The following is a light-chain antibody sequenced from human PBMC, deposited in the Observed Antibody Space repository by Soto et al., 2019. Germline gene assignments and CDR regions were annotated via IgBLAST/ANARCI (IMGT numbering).Light chain of an antibody. CDR2: KAS. CDR3: QQYDSLVT. Sequence: GDRDTITCRASQSISGWLAWYQQKPGKAPKLLIYKASSLESGVPSRFSGSGSGTEFTLTISSLQPDDFATYYCQQYDSLVTFGPGTKVDIK. CDR1: QSISGW. V-gene: IGKV1-5*03. J-gene: IGKJ3*01.